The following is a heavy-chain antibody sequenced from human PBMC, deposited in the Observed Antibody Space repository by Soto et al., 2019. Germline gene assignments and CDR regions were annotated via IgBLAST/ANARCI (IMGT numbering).Heavy chain of an antibody. Sequence: SETLSLTCTVSGGSILDSTYYWAWIRQSPGKGLEWIGTIFYSGGTFYTPSLKSRVTMSVDTSNNQFSLKLSSVTAADTAVYYCARQASGYYYGWFDPWGQGILVTVSS. V-gene: IGHV4-39*01. CDR3: ARQASGYYYGWFDP. CDR1: GGSILDSTYY. D-gene: IGHD3-22*01. J-gene: IGHJ5*02. CDR2: IFYSGGT.